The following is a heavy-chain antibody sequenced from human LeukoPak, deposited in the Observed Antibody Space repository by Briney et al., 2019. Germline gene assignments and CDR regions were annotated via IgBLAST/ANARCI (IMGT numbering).Heavy chain of an antibody. J-gene: IGHJ3*02. CDR1: GGSISSFY. CDR2: IYTSGST. CDR3: AREAALRFLEWSNDAFDI. Sequence: SETLSLTCTVSGGSISSFYWSWLRQPAGKGLEWIGRIYTSGSTNYNPSLKSRVTMSEDTSKNQFSLKLSSVTAADTAVYYCAREAALRFLEWSNDAFDIWGQGTMVTVSS. V-gene: IGHV4-4*07. D-gene: IGHD3-3*01.